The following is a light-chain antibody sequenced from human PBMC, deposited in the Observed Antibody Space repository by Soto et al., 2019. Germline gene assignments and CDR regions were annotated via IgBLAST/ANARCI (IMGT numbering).Light chain of an antibody. CDR1: QSVSNN. CDR3: QQYNNWPPLT. J-gene: IGKJ4*01. Sequence: IGMTQSPATLSVSPGERVTLSCRASQSVSNNLAWYQQKPGQAPRLLIYAASTRATGLPARFSGSGSGTQFTLTISRLQSEDFAVYYCQQYNNWPPLTFGGGTKVEIK. CDR2: AAS. V-gene: IGKV3-15*01.